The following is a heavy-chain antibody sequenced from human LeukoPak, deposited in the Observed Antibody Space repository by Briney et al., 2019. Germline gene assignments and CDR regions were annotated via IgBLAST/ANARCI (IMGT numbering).Heavy chain of an antibody. CDR1: RFTFSTYA. Sequence: PGGSLRLSCAASRFTFSTYAMSWVRQAPGKGLEWVSAISGSGGSTYYADSVKGRFTISRDNSKNTLYLQMNSLRAEDTAVYYCAINSSSWGLPFDYWGQGTLVTVSS. CDR2: ISGSGGST. V-gene: IGHV3-23*01. J-gene: IGHJ4*02. CDR3: AINSSSWGLPFDY. D-gene: IGHD6-13*01.